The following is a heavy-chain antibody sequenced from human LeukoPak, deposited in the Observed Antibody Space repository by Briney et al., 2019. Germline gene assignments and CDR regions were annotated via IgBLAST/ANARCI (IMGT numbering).Heavy chain of an antibody. V-gene: IGHV4-34*01. Sequence: SETLSLTCAVYGGSFSGSYWNWIRQPPGKGLQWIGEVTHDGRINYNPSLRGRVTISVDTSMNQFSLRLISVTAADTAVYYCAAIYGDFSDFDSWAQGTLVTVSS. CDR1: GGSFSGSY. J-gene: IGHJ4*02. D-gene: IGHD4-17*01. CDR3: AAIYGDFSDFDS. CDR2: VTHDGRI.